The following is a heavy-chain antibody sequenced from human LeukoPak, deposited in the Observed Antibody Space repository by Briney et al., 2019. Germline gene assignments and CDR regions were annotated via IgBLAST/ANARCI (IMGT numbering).Heavy chain of an antibody. D-gene: IGHD2-21*02. V-gene: IGHV3-23*01. Sequence: PGGSLRLSCAASGFTFISYAMSWVRQAPGKGLEWVSAISGSGGSTYYADSVKGRFTISRDNSKNTLYLQMNSLRAEDTAVYYCAKDKVVVTAIFDYWGQGTLVTVSS. J-gene: IGHJ4*02. CDR3: AKDKVVVTAIFDY. CDR1: GFTFISYA. CDR2: ISGSGGST.